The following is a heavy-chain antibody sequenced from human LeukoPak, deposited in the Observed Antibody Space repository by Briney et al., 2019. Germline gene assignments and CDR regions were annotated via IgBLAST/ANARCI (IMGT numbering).Heavy chain of an antibody. J-gene: IGHJ4*02. CDR2: IYGSGTT. D-gene: IGHD3-16*01. Sequence: PSETLSLTCTVSGYSISSGHFWSWIRQPPGKGLEWIGSIYGSGTTYYDPPLRSRVSISADTSKNHFSLGLSSVTAADTAVYYCASVGGGSPYWGQGTLVTVSS. CDR3: ASVGGGSPY. CDR1: GYSISSGHF. V-gene: IGHV4-38-2*02.